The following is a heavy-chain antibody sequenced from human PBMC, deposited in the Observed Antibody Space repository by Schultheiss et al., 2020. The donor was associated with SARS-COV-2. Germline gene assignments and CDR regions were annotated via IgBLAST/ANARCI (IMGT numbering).Heavy chain of an antibody. CDR2: IYWNDDK. Sequence: SGPTLVKPTETLTLTCTVSGFSLSNARMGVSWIRQPPGKALEWLALIYWNDDKRYSPSLKSRLTITKDTSKNQVVLTMTNMDPVDTATYYCAHSQRAAGLYYFDYWGQGTLVTVSS. J-gene: IGHJ4*02. V-gene: IGHV2-5*01. CDR3: AHSQRAAGLYYFDY. CDR1: GFSLSNARMG. D-gene: IGHD6-13*01.